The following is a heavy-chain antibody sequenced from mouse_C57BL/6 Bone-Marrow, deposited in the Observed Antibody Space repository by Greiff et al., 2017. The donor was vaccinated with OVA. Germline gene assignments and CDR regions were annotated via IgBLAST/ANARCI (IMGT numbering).Heavy chain of an antibody. CDR3: ARDLTGTRYAMDY. CDR1: GYTFTSYG. V-gene: IGHV1-81*01. D-gene: IGHD4-1*01. CDR2: IYPRSGNT. Sequence: QVQLQQSGAELARPGASVKLSCKASGYTFTSYGLSWVKQRTGQGLEWIGAIYPRSGNTYYNEKFKGKATLTADKSSSTAYMELRSLTSDDSAVYFCARDLTGTRYAMDYWGQGTSVTVSS. J-gene: IGHJ4*01.